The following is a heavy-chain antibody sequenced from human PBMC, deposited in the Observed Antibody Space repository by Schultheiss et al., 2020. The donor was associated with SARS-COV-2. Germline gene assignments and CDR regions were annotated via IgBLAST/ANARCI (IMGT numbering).Heavy chain of an antibody. CDR1: GFTFSGHY. V-gene: IGHV3-23*01. CDR3: ARERGTNWFDP. D-gene: IGHD1-1*01. Sequence: GGSLRLSCAASGFTFSGHYMSWVRQAPGKGLEWVSAISGSGGSTYYADSVKGRFTISRDNSKNTLYLQMNSLRAEDTAVYYCARERGTNWFDPWGQGTLVTVSS. J-gene: IGHJ5*02. CDR2: ISGSGGST.